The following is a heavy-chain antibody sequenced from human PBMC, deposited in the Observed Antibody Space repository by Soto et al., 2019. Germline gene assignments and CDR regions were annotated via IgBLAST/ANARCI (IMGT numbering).Heavy chain of an antibody. CDR1: GGSISSSSYY. Sequence: SETLSLTCTVSGGSISSSSYYWGWIRQPPGKGLEWIGSIYYSGSTYYNPSLKSRVTISVDTSKNQFSLKLSSVTAADTAVYYCARQNGSGSYVYYYGMDVWGQGTTVTVSS. J-gene: IGHJ6*02. CDR2: IYYSGST. V-gene: IGHV4-39*01. CDR3: ARQNGSGSYVYYYGMDV. D-gene: IGHD3-10*01.